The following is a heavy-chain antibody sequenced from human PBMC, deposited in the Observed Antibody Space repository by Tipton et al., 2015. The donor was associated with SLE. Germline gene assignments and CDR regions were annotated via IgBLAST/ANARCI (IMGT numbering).Heavy chain of an antibody. V-gene: IGHV1-69*01. CDR3: ARGFQRLLNWFDP. Sequence: QSGAEVKKPGSSVKVSCKASGGTFSSYAISWVRQAPGQGLEWMGGIIPIFGTANYAQNFQGRVTITADESTSTAYMELSSLKSGDTALYYCARGFQRLLNWFDPWGQGTLVPVSS. D-gene: IGHD6-25*01. CDR1: GGTFSSYA. CDR2: IIPIFGTA. J-gene: IGHJ5*02.